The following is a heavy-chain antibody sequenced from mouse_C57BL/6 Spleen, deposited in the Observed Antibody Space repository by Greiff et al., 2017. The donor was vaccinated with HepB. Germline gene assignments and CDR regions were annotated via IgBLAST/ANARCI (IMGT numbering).Heavy chain of an antibody. V-gene: IGHV3-6*01. J-gene: IGHJ3*01. CDR1: GYSITSGYY. CDR2: ISYDGSN. D-gene: IGHD2-10*02. CDR3: ALCVLAWFAY. Sequence: EVQLQQSGPGLVKPSQSLSLTCSVTGYSITSGYYWNWIRQFPGNKLEWMGYISYDGSNNYNPSLKNRISITRATSKNQFFLKLNSVTTEDTATYYCALCVLAWFAYWGQGTLVTVSA.